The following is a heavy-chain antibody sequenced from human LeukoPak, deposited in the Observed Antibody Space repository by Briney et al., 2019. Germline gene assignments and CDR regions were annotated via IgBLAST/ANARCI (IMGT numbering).Heavy chain of an antibody. Sequence: GSLRLSCAASGFTFSSYWMSWVRQAPGKGLEWVGEINHSGSTNYNPSLKSRVTISVDTSKNQFSLKLSSVTAADTAVYYCARGSSWYVWNWFDPWGQGTLVTVSS. D-gene: IGHD6-13*01. CDR1: GFTFSSYW. CDR3: ARGSSWYVWNWFDP. V-gene: IGHV4-34*01. CDR2: INHSGST. J-gene: IGHJ5*02.